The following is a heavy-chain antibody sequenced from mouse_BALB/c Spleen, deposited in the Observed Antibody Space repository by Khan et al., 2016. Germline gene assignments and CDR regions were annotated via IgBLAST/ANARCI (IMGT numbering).Heavy chain of an antibody. CDR2: ILPGSGTT. CDR3: ARGAY. V-gene: IGHV1-9*01. CDR1: GYTFSSYW. J-gene: IGHJ3*01. Sequence: QVQLQQSGAELMKPGASVKMSCKASGYTFSSYWIEWVKQRPGNGLEWIGEILPGSGTTNYNENFKVKATFTADTSSNTAYMQLSTLTSEDSAVYYCARGAYWGQGTLVTVSA.